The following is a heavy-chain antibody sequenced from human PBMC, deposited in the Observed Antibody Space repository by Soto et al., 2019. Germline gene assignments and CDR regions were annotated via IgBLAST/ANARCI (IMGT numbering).Heavy chain of an antibody. CDR1: GGTFSSYT. CDR2: IIPILGIA. V-gene: IGHV1-69*04. CDR3: ARDAKNWNYVAQKNNWFDP. J-gene: IGHJ5*02. D-gene: IGHD1-7*01. Sequence: GASVKVSCKASGGTFSSYTISWVRQAPGQGLEWMGRIIPILGIANYAQKFQGRVTITADKSTSTAYMELSSLRSEDTAVYYCARDAKNWNYVAQKNNWFDPWGLGTLVTVPS.